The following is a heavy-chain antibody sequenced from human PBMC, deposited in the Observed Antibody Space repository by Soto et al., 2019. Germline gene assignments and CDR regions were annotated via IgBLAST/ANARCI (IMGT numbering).Heavy chain of an antibody. CDR2: VYYSGSA. CDR3: ARAVLPATAPFDY. J-gene: IGHJ4*02. D-gene: IGHD2-2*01. CDR1: GGSISNDC. Sequence: SETLSLTCIVSGGSISNDCWSWIRQPPGKGLEWMGYVYYSGSANYNPSLQSRVTISVDTSKNQFSLKLSSVTAADTAVYYCARAVLPATAPFDYWGQGTLVTVSS. V-gene: IGHV4-59*01.